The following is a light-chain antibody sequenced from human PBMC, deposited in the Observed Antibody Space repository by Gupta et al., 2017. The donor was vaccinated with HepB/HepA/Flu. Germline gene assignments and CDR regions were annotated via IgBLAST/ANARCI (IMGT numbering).Light chain of an antibody. CDR1: ISDIGVYKY. Sequence: QSDLTQPPSASGSPGQSVTISCTGTISDIGVYKYVSWYQQYPGKAPRLMIYEVYKRPSGVPDRFSGSKSGNTASLTVSGLQPEDEADYYCSSHADSIYVLFGGGTKLTVL. CDR3: SSHADSIYVL. V-gene: IGLV2-8*01. J-gene: IGLJ2*01. CDR2: EVY.